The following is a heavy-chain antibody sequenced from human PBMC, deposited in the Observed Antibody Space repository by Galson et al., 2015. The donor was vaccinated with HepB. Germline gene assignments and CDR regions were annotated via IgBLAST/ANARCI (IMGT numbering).Heavy chain of an antibody. J-gene: IGHJ6*02. CDR3: ARGDGGGWYGRYYYYYGMDV. D-gene: IGHD6-19*01. V-gene: IGHV1-2*04. CDR1: GYTFTGYY. Sequence: SVKVSCKASGYTFTGYYMHWVRQAPGQGLEWMGWINPNSGGTNYAQKFQGWVTMTRDTSISTAYMELSRLRSDDTAVYYCARGDGGGWYGRYYYYYGMDVWGQGTTVTVSS. CDR2: INPNSGGT.